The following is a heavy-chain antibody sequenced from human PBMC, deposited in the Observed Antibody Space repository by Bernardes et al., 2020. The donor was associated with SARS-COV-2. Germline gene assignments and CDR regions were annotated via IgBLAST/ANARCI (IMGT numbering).Heavy chain of an antibody. CDR2: IFYSGNT. J-gene: IGHJ6*02. D-gene: IGHD1-26*01. CDR1: GGSISSNDYY. V-gene: IGHV4-39*01. Sequence: SETLSLTCTVSGGSISSNDYYWGWIRQPPGKGLEWIGLIFYSGNTYYNPSLKSRVTISVDTSKNQFSLKLNSVTAADTAVYFCARQELHPLGYFYGFDVWGRGTTVTVSS. CDR3: ARQELHPLGYFYGFDV.